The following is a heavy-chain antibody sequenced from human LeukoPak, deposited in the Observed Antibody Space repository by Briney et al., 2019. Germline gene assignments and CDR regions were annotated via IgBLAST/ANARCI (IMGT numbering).Heavy chain of an antibody. D-gene: IGHD3-16*02. CDR3: ARGVFNYDYVWGSYRQSRNWFDP. J-gene: IGHJ5*02. CDR1: GYTFTSYY. V-gene: IGHV1-46*01. Sequence: ASVKVSCKASGYTFTSYYMHWVRQAPGQGLEWMGIINPSGGSTSYAQKFQGRVTMTRDTSTSTVYMELSSLRSEDTAVYYCARGVFNYDYVWGSYRQSRNWFDPWGQGTLVTVSS. CDR2: INPSGGST.